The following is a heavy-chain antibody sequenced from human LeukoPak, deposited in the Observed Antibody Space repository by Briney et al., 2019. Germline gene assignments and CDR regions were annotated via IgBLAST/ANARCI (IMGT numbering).Heavy chain of an antibody. D-gene: IGHD3-3*01. CDR2: IGTSSSTI. J-gene: IGHJ4*02. CDR1: GFSFPCHS. CDR3: ARDRGTFGVVDS. Sequence: GGSLRLSCAASGFSFPCHSFHWVRQSPGKGLEWVAYIGTSSSTIYQAKSVKGRFSISRDNAKNSLFLQMDSLRVEDMAVYYCARDRGTFGVVDSWGQGTLVAVSS. V-gene: IGHV3-48*04.